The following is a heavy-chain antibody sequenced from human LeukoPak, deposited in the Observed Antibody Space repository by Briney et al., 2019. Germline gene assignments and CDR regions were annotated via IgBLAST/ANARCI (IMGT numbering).Heavy chain of an antibody. CDR3: SRSQFGY. D-gene: IGHD3-22*01. CDR1: GFPFSSYW. J-gene: IGHJ4*02. Sequence: GGSLRLSCEPSGFPFSSYWMLWVRQAPGKGLVWVSRISGDGTIKTYADFVRGRFTISRDNTKNILYLQMNSLKVDDTATYFCSRSQFGYWGQGVLVTVSS. V-gene: IGHV3-74*03. CDR2: ISGDGTIK.